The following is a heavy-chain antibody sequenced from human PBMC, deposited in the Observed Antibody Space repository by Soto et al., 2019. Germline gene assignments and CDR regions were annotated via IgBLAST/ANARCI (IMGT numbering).Heavy chain of an antibody. Sequence: GSLRLSCAASGFMFSSYGMHWIRQPPGKGLEWIGHIYYSGTSYSNPSLKGRVTLSVDTSKNQFSLKLNSVTAADTAVYYCTKLQRRWLNSDYWGQGTLVTVSS. CDR2: IYYSGTS. V-gene: IGHV4-59*04. D-gene: IGHD5-12*01. CDR1: GFMFSSYG. CDR3: TKLQRRWLNSDY. J-gene: IGHJ4*02.